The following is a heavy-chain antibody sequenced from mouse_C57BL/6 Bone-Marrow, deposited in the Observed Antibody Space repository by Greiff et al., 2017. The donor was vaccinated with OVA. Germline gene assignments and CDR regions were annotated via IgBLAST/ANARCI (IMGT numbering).Heavy chain of an antibody. Sequence: EVQLVESGGGLVKPGGSLKLSCAASGFTFSSYAMSWVRQTPEKRLEWVATISDGGSYTYYPDNVKGRFTISRDNAKNNLYLQMSHLKSEDTAMYYCAREGRYYYGSSLDCWGQGTTLTVSS. D-gene: IGHD1-1*01. V-gene: IGHV5-4*01. CDR3: AREGRYYYGSSLDC. CDR1: GFTFSSYA. CDR2: ISDGGSYT. J-gene: IGHJ2*01.